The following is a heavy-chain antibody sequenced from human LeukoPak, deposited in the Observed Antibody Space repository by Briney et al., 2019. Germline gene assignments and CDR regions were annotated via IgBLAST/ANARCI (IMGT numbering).Heavy chain of an antibody. CDR2: INPDGSEK. V-gene: IGHV3-7*01. D-gene: IGHD3-3*01. CDR1: GFIFNNYW. Sequence: GGSLRLSCAASGFIFNNYWMTWVRQAPGKGLEWLANINPDGSEKYSEDSVKGRFTISRDNDKNSPYLQMNSLRVEDTAVYYCARVFRPSLTVFIIRGAFDIWGQGTVVTVSS. CDR3: ARVFRPSLTVFIIRGAFDI. J-gene: IGHJ3*02.